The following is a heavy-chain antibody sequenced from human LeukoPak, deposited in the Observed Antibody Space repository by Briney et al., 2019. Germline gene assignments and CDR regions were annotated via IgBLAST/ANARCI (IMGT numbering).Heavy chain of an antibody. CDR2: IYYSGST. J-gene: IGHJ5*02. Sequence: SETLSLTCSVSGGSISSYYWSWIRQPPGKGLEWIGNIYYSGSTNYNPSLKSRVIILVDASKTQFSLRLRSVTAADTAVYYCARTLLRATGGGFDPWGQGTLVTVSS. V-gene: IGHV4-59*01. CDR1: GGSISSYY. CDR3: ARTLLRATGGGFDP. D-gene: IGHD3-16*01.